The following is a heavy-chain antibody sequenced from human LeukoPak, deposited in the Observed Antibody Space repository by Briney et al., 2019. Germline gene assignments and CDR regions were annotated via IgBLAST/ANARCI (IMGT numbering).Heavy chain of an antibody. CDR1: GFTFSSYA. J-gene: IGHJ4*02. Sequence: GGSLRLSCAASGFTFSSYAMSWVRQAPGRGLEWVSAISGSGGSTYYADSVKGRFTISRDNSKNTLYLQMNSLRAEDTAVYYCAKGYSNYSPALYDYWGQGTLVTVSS. D-gene: IGHD4-11*01. CDR3: AKGYSNYSPALYDY. V-gene: IGHV3-23*01. CDR2: ISGSGGST.